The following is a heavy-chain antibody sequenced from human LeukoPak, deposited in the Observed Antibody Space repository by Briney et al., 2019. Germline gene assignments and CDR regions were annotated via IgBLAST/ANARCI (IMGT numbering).Heavy chain of an antibody. CDR2: ISGSGGST. Sequence: PGGSLRLSCAASGFTFSTFAMIWVRQPPGKGLRWVSAISGSGGSTYYADSVKGRFTISRDNSKNTLYLQMNSLRAEDTAVYYCARGHSGWYDYWGQGTLVTVSS. J-gene: IGHJ4*02. CDR3: ARGHSGWYDY. D-gene: IGHD6-19*01. CDR1: GFTFSTFA. V-gene: IGHV3-23*01.